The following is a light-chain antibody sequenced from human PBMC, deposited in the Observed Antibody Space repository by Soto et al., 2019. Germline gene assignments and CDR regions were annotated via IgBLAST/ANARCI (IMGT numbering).Light chain of an antibody. V-gene: IGKV1-5*01. J-gene: IGKJ1*01. CDR2: DAS. CDR1: QSISSW. Sequence: DVQMTQSPSTLSASVGDRVTITCRASQSISSWLAWYQQKPGKAPKLLIYDASSLESGVPSRFSGSGSGKEFNLTIRTRHPDHFATYYCQQYNSFWXFGQGTKV. CDR3: QQYNSFWX.